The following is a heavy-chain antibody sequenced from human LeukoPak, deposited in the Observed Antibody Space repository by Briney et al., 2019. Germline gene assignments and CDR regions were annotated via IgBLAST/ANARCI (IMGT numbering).Heavy chain of an antibody. CDR1: GSSIYSDYC. D-gene: IGHD1-26*01. CDR2: IHHSGTI. Sequence: SETLSLTCAVSGSSIYSDYCWAWIRQPPGKGLEWIGSIHHSGTIYYNPSLRSRVTISVGTSENHFSLNLNSVTAADTALYYCARHSRVIVGAICAYDFWGQGTKVTVSS. J-gene: IGHJ3*01. V-gene: IGHV4-38-2*01. CDR3: ARHSRVIVGAICAYDF.